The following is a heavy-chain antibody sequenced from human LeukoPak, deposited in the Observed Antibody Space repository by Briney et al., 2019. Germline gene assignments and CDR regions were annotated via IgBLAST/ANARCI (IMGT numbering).Heavy chain of an antibody. CDR1: GFSFSSYA. D-gene: IGHD4-23*01. Sequence: PGGSLRLSCAASGFSFSSYAMSWVRQAPGKVLEWVSGISSSGGGTYNADFVKGRFTISRDNSKNTLYPQMNSPRVEDTAVYYCARYEVTLDAGFDYWGQGTLVTVSS. J-gene: IGHJ4*02. CDR2: ISSSGGGT. CDR3: ARYEVTLDAGFDY. V-gene: IGHV3-23*01.